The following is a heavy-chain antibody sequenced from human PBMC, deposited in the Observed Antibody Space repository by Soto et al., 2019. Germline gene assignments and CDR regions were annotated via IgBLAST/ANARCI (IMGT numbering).Heavy chain of an antibody. Sequence: SETLSLTCADAGCYISSYYWSWLRQPHGKGLEWIGYIYYSGSTNYNPSLKSRVTISVDTSKNQFSLKLSSVTAADTAVYYCARCRVLGFYYYYYGMDVWGQGTTVTVSS. D-gene: IGHD7-27*01. CDR1: GCYISSYY. CDR2: IYYSGST. CDR3: ARCRVLGFYYYYYGMDV. V-gene: IGHV4-59*12. J-gene: IGHJ6*02.